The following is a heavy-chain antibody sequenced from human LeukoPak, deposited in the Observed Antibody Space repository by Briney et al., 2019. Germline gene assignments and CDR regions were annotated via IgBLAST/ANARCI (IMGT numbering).Heavy chain of an antibody. CDR2: TNYIGST. CDR1: GGSLSGYS. J-gene: IGHJ4*02. D-gene: IGHD1-14*01. CDR3: ARGLVYRQSSPYFDQ. Sequence: SETLSLTCAVYGGSLSGYSWNWLRQSPGKGLEWLGETNYIGSTNYNPSLKSRVTMSLEMSKNQFSLRLSSVTAADTAIYYCARGLVYRQSSPYFDQWGQGTLVTVSS. V-gene: IGHV4-34*01.